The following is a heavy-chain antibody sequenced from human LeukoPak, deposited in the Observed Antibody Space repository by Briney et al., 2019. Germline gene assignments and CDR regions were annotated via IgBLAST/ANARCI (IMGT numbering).Heavy chain of an antibody. CDR1: GGSISSYY. J-gene: IGHJ4*02. CDR3: ARHDPRRRRQGNYYDSGGPALDY. D-gene: IGHD3-22*01. CDR2: IYYSGST. Sequence: KTSETLSLTCTVSGGSISSYYWSWIRQPPGKGLEWIGYIYYSGSTNYNPSLKSRVTISVDTSKNQFSLKLSSVTAADTAVYYCARHDPRRRRQGNYYDSGGPALDYWGRGTLVTVSS. V-gene: IGHV4-59*08.